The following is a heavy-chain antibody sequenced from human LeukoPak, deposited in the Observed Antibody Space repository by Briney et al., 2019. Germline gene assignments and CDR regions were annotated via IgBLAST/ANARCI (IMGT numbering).Heavy chain of an antibody. CDR3: VRGPSGASISKWFDP. Sequence: SETLSLTCTVSGGSLSSSSYYWGWIRQPPGKGLEWIGSIYYSGSTYYNPALRSRVTLSVDTSKNQFSLQLRSLTTADTAVYYCVRGPSGASISKWFDPWGQGTQVIVSP. D-gene: IGHD2-8*02. CDR1: GGSLSSSSYY. CDR2: IYYSGST. V-gene: IGHV4-39*07. J-gene: IGHJ5*02.